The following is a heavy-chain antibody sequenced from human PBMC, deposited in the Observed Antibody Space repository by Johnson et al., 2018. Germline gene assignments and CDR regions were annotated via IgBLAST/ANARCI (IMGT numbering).Heavy chain of an antibody. CDR1: GFTFSSYS. CDR2: ISSSSSTI. J-gene: IGHJ6*03. D-gene: IGHD2-8*01. V-gene: IGHV3-48*01. CDR3: ADGVDYYYYMDV. Sequence: VQLVESGGGLVQXGGSXRLXCAASGFTFSSYSMNWVRQAPGKGLEWVSYISSSSSTIYYADSVKGRFIVSRDNAKNSLYRQMNSLSAEDTAVYYCADGVDYYYYMDVWGKGTTVTVSS.